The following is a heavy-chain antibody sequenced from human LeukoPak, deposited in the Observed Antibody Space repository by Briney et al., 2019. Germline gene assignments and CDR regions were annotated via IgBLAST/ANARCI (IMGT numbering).Heavy chain of an antibody. Sequence: SETLSLTCTVSGGSISTSSYYWSWIRQPPGKGLEWIGYIYYGGSTNYNPSLKSRVTISVDTSKNQFSLKLSSVTAADTAVYYCARVLVVRGVIKRGDAFDCWGQGTLVTVSS. J-gene: IGHJ4*02. CDR3: ARVLVVRGVIKRGDAFDC. V-gene: IGHV4-61*01. CDR2: IYYGGST. D-gene: IGHD3-10*01. CDR1: GGSISTSSYY.